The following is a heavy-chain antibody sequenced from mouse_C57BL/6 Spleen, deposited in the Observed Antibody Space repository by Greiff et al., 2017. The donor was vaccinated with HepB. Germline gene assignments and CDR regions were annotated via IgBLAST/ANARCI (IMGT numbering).Heavy chain of an antibody. Sequence: EVKLMESGPGLVKPSQSLSLTCSVTGYSITSGYYWNWIRQFPGNKLEWMGYISYDGSNNYNPSLKNRISITRDTSKNQFFLKLNSVTTEDTATYYCARERYGSSYFYAMDYWGQGTSVTVSS. V-gene: IGHV3-6*01. CDR2: ISYDGSN. J-gene: IGHJ4*01. D-gene: IGHD1-1*01. CDR1: GYSITSGYY. CDR3: ARERYGSSYFYAMDY.